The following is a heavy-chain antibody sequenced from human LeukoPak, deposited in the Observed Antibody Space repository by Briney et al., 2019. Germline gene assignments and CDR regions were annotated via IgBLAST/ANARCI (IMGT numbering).Heavy chain of an antibody. D-gene: IGHD6-19*01. Sequence: PSETLSLTCTVSGGSISSYYWSWIRQPAGKGLEWIGRIYTSGSTNYNPSLKSRVTMSVDTSKNQFSLKLSSVTAADTAVYYCATRKISGYSSGWCKGRPFDYWGQGTLVTVSS. CDR2: IYTSGST. CDR3: ATRKISGYSSGWCKGRPFDY. V-gene: IGHV4-4*07. CDR1: GGSISSYY. J-gene: IGHJ4*02.